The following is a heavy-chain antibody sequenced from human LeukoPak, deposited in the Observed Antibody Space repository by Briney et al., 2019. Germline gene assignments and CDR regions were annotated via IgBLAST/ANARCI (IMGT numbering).Heavy chain of an antibody. Sequence: SETLSLTCAVYGGSFSGYYWSWIRQPPGKGLEWIGEINHSGSTNYNPSLKSRVTISIDTSKNQFSLKLSSVTAADTAVYYCARRSGNDILTGYYNDYYYYYMDVWGKGTTVTISS. CDR1: GGSFSGYY. D-gene: IGHD3-9*01. V-gene: IGHV4-34*01. CDR2: INHSGST. CDR3: ARRSGNDILTGYYNDYYYYYMDV. J-gene: IGHJ6*03.